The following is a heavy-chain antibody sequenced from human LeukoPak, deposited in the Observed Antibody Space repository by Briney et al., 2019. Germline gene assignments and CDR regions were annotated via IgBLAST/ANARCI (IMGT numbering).Heavy chain of an antibody. Sequence: GGSLRLSCAASGITFSNYAMSWVRQAPGKGLEWVSAISGSGGSTYYADSVKGRFTISRDNSKNTLYVQMNSLRVEDTAVYYCAILNPATAVAGVDDWGQGTLVTVSS. CDR1: GITFSNYA. CDR3: AILNPATAVAGVDD. J-gene: IGHJ4*02. CDR2: ISGSGGST. V-gene: IGHV3-23*01. D-gene: IGHD6-19*01.